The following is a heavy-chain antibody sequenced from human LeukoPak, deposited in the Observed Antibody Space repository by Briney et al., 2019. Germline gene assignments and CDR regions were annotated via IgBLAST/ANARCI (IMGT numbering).Heavy chain of an antibody. D-gene: IGHD4-23*01. CDR2: IYHSGST. V-gene: IGHV4-38-2*02. CDR1: GYSISSGYY. J-gene: IGHJ4*02. CDR3: ARAVGTSRNFFDS. Sequence: SETLSLTCTVSGYSISSGYYWGWIRQPPGKGLEWIGSIYHSGSTYYNPSLKSRVTISVDTSKNQFSLNLSSVTAADTAMYYCARAVGTSRNFFDSWGQGTLVTVSS.